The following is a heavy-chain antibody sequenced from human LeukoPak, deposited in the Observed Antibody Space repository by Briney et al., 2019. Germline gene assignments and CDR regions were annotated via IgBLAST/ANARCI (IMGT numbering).Heavy chain of an antibody. CDR1: GFTFSSYG. CDR2: IRYDGSNK. J-gene: IGHJ4*02. Sequence: LSGGSLRLSCGASGFTFSSYGMHWVRQAPGKGLEWVAFIRYDGSNKYYADSVKGRFTISRDNSKNTLYLQMNSLRAEDTAVYYCAKDQGCSGGSCYSGLREPILYYWGQGTLVTVSS. D-gene: IGHD2-15*01. V-gene: IGHV3-30*02. CDR3: AKDQGCSGGSCYSGLREPILYY.